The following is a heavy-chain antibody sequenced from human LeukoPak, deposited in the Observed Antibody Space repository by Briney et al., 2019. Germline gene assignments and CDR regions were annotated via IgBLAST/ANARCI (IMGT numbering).Heavy chain of an antibody. V-gene: IGHV4-61*01. CDR3: ARHSGSYYGGVDY. CDR1: GGSVSSGSYY. CDR2: IYYSGST. Sequence: KASETLSLTCTVSGGSVSSGSYYWSWIRQPPGKGLEWIGYIYYSGSTNYNPSLKSRVTISVDTSKNQFSLKLSSVTAADTAVYYCARHSGSYYGGVDYWGQGTLVTVSS. J-gene: IGHJ4*02. D-gene: IGHD1-26*01.